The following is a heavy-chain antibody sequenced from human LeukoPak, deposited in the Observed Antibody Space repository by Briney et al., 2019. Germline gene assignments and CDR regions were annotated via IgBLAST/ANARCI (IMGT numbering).Heavy chain of an antibody. CDR3: ARRVDYGDYFDY. Sequence: SETLSFTCTVSGGSIRSYYWIWIRQPPGKGLEWIGFVYTSGSTNYNPSLKSRVTISVDTSKKQFSLKVSSVTAADAAVYYCARRVDYGDYFDYWGQGTLVTVSS. J-gene: IGHJ4*02. CDR2: VYTSGST. V-gene: IGHV4-4*09. D-gene: IGHD4-17*01. CDR1: GGSIRSYY.